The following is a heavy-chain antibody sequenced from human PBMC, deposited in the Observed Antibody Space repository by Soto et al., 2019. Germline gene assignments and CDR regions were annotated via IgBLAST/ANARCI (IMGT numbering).Heavy chain of an antibody. CDR3: ARGLTTGGFEDY. Sequence: SETLSLTCAVYGGSFSGYYWSWIRQPPGKGLEWIGEINHGGSTNYNPSLKSRVTISVDTSKNQFSLKLSSVTAADTAVYYCARGLTTGGFEDYWGQGTLVTVSS. V-gene: IGHV4-34*01. D-gene: IGHD1-1*01. CDR1: GGSFSGYY. J-gene: IGHJ4*02. CDR2: INHGGST.